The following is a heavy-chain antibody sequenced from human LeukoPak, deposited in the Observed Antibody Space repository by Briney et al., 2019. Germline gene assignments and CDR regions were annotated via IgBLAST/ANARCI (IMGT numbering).Heavy chain of an antibody. CDR3: VRGITTPDC. Sequence: GGSLRLSCAASGFTFSSYAMTWVRQAPGKGLEWVSGITRGGGTYYADSVKGRFTISRDNSKNTLYQQMSSLRAEDTAVYYCVRGITTPDCWGQGTLVTVSS. D-gene: IGHD3-3*01. J-gene: IGHJ4*02. V-gene: IGHV3-23*01. CDR1: GFTFSSYA. CDR2: ITRGGGT.